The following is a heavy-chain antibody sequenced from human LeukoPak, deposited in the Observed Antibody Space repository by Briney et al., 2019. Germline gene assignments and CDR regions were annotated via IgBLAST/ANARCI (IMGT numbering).Heavy chain of an antibody. CDR3: ARCTASCYADAFDV. CDR1: GFTFNNNA. J-gene: IGHJ3*01. D-gene: IGHD2-2*01. Sequence: GGSLRLSCTASGFTFNNNAMSWVRQAPGKGLEWVSAINGGGDATEYTDSVKGRFTISRDNSKNTLYLQMNSLRPEDTAVYYCARCTASCYADAFDVWGQGTLLTVSS. V-gene: IGHV3-23*01. CDR2: INGGGDAT.